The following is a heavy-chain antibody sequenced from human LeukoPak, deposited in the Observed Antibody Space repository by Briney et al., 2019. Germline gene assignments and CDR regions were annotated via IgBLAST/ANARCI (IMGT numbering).Heavy chain of an antibody. D-gene: IGHD2-8*01. CDR2: VSYDGTNE. CDR3: AKDWANGDYIDH. Sequence: GGSLRLSCAASGFTFSDYGMHWVRQAPGKGLEWVAVVSYDGTNEKYALPVKARFPSSRDNSKNTLSLQMNRLRADDTAVYYCAKDWANGDYIDHWGQGTLVTVSS. J-gene: IGHJ4*02. V-gene: IGHV3-30*18. CDR1: GFTFSDYG.